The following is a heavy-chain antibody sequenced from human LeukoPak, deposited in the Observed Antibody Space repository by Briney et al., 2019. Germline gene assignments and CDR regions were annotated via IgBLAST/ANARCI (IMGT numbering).Heavy chain of an antibody. CDR3: ARGGQRFLEWLLLKEVAFDI. CDR2: MNPNSGNT. J-gene: IGHJ3*02. D-gene: IGHD3-3*01. V-gene: IGHV1-8*01. Sequence: GASVKVSCKASGYTFTSHDINWVRQATGQGLEWMGWMNPNSGNTGYAQKFQGRVTMTRNTSISTAYMELSSLRSEDTAVYYCARGGQRFLEWLLLKEVAFDIWGQGTMVTVSS. CDR1: GYTFTSHD.